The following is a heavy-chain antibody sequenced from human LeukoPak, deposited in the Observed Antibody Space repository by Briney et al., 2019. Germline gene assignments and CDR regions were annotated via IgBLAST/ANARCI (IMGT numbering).Heavy chain of an antibody. CDR3: ARVMDYGDYVWFDP. Sequence: SQTLSLTCTVSGGSISSGGYYWSWIRQHPGKGLEWIGYIYYSGSTYYNPSLKSRVTISVDTSKNQFSLKLSPVTAADTAVYYCARVMDYGDYVWFDPWGQGTLVTVSS. V-gene: IGHV4-31*03. D-gene: IGHD4-17*01. J-gene: IGHJ5*02. CDR2: IYYSGST. CDR1: GGSISSGGYY.